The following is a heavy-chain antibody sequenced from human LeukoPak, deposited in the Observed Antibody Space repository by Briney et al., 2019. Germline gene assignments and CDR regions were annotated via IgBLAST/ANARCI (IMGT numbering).Heavy chain of an antibody. Sequence: PSETLSLTCAVYGGSFSGYYWSWIRKPPGKGLEWIGEINHSGSTNYNPPLKSRVTISVDTSKTQFSLKLSSVTAADTAVYYCARGRGVRRVNDYWGQGTLVTVSS. CDR3: ARGRGVRRVNDY. J-gene: IGHJ4*02. CDR2: INHSGST. CDR1: GGSFSGYY. V-gene: IGHV4-34*01. D-gene: IGHD3-10*01.